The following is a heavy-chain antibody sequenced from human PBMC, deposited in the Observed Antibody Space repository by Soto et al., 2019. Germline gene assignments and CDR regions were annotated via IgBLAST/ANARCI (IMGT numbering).Heavy chain of an antibody. CDR3: AKEGGLLVATPRPSAFEI. V-gene: IGHV3-48*01. Sequence: PGGSLRLSCAASGFTFSSYSMNWVRQAPGKGLEWVSYISGSSSTIYYADSVKGRFTISRDNAKNSPYLQMNSLRAEDTAVYYCAKEGGLLVATPRPSAFEIWGQGTMVTVSS. CDR2: ISGSSSTI. J-gene: IGHJ3*02. CDR1: GFTFSSYS. D-gene: IGHD5-12*01.